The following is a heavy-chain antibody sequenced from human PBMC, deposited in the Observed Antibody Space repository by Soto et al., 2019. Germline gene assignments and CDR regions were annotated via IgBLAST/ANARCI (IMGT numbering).Heavy chain of an antibody. CDR2: IIPILGIA. CDR3: ARDGVGQWLHYCGMDV. D-gene: IGHD5-12*01. V-gene: IGHV1-69*08. CDR1: GGTFSSYT. J-gene: IGHJ6*02. Sequence: QVQLVQSGAEVKKPGSSVKVSCKASGGTFSSYTISWVRQAPGQGLEWMGRIIPILGIANYAQKFQGRVKIPADKPTSKAYMELSSLRSEDTAVYYCARDGVGQWLHYCGMDVWGQGTTVTVSS.